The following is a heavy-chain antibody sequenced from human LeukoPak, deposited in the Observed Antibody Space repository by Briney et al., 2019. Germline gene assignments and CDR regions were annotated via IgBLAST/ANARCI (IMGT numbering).Heavy chain of an antibody. CDR3: ARTQVMTIFGVVWKYFDY. D-gene: IGHD3-3*01. V-gene: IGHV1-18*01. CDR1: GYTFTSYG. J-gene: IGHJ4*02. CDR2: ISAYNGNT. Sequence: ASVKVSCKASGYTFTSYGISWVRQAPGQGLEWMGWISAYNGNTNYAQKLQGRVTMTTDTSTSTAYMELRSLRSDDTAVYYCARTQVMTIFGVVWKYFDYWGQGTLVTVSS.